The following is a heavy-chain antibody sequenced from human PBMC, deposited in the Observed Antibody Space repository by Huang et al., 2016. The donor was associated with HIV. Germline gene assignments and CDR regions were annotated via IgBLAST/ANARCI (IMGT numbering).Heavy chain of an antibody. D-gene: IGHD5-18*01. J-gene: IGHJ1*01. CDR3: ATSYGYFPH. V-gene: IGHV3-48*02. Sequence: EVQLVESGGGLVQPGGYLTLSCAASGSTLSAYSMNWFPQTPGNGIEWVSYIKNNGSKIIYAEYVKGRFTIARDNAKNSLYLQMNSLRDDDTAVFYCATSYGYFPHWGQGTLVTVSS. CDR2: IKNNGSKI. CDR1: GSTLSAYS.